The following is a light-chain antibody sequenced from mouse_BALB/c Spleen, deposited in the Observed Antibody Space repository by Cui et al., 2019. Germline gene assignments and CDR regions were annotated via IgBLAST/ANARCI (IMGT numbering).Light chain of an antibody. CDR3: QQYHSYPWT. CDR2: RTS. CDR1: SSVSC. J-gene: IGKJ1*01. V-gene: IGKV4-61*01. Sequence: QISITQSPAIISASPGEQVTISCSASSSVSCVYWYQQKPGASPKPWIYRTSNLTSGVAARFSGSGSGTSYSLTISSMEAEDAATYYCQQYHSYPWTFGGGTKLEIK.